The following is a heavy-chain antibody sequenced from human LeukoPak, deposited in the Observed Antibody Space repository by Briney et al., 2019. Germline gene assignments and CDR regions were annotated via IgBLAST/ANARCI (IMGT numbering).Heavy chain of an antibody. D-gene: IGHD3-22*01. Sequence: GGSLRISCETSGFSFRSYGMNWVRQAPGQGLEWVAFIRNDGSDKYYADSVRGRFTISRDNSKKSLHLHMNRLRVEDTGVYYCAEDLEAGTSGYSLDYWGQGTLVSVSS. CDR3: AEDLEAGTSGYSLDY. CDR1: GFSFRSYG. V-gene: IGHV3-30*02. CDR2: IRNDGSDK. J-gene: IGHJ4*02.